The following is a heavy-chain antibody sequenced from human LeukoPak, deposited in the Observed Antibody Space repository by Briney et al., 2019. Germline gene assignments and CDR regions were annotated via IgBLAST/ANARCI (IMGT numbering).Heavy chain of an antibody. V-gene: IGHV3-74*01. Sequence: GGSLRLSCVASGFTFRSYWMHWVRQAPGKGPVWISHIEVDGTTTSYADSVKGRFTISRDNAKNTLYLQMNSLRGDDTAVYYCARESGWWTPFDYWGQGTLVTVSS. CDR1: GFTFRSYW. CDR3: ARESGWWTPFDY. D-gene: IGHD2-15*01. CDR2: IEVDGTTT. J-gene: IGHJ4*02.